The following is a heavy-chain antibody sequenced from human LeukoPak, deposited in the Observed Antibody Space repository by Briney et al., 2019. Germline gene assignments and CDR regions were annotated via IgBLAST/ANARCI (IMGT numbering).Heavy chain of an antibody. V-gene: IGHV1-18*01. CDR3: ARDGDYDRSGAWRGDAFDI. CDR2: ISAYNGNT. CDR1: GDTFTNYG. Sequence: VASVKVSCKASGDTFTNYGISWVRQAPGQGLEWMGWISAYNGNTNYAQKLQSRVTMTTDTSTSTAYMELRSLRSDDTAVYYCARDGDYDRSGAWRGDAFDIWGQGTMVTVSS. D-gene: IGHD3-22*01. J-gene: IGHJ3*02.